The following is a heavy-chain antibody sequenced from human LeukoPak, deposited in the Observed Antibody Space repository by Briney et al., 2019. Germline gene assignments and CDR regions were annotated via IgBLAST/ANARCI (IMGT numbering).Heavy chain of an antibody. J-gene: IGHJ5*02. D-gene: IGHD3-3*01. CDR1: GGTFSSYA. CDR3: AREGSEIFGVVEVLNWFDP. V-gene: IGHV1-69*13. Sequence: SVKVSCKASGGTFSSYAISWVRQAPGQGPEWMGGIIPIFGTANYAQKFQGRVTITADESTSTAYMELSSLRSEDTAVYYCAREGSEIFGVVEVLNWFDPWGQGTLVTVSS. CDR2: IIPIFGTA.